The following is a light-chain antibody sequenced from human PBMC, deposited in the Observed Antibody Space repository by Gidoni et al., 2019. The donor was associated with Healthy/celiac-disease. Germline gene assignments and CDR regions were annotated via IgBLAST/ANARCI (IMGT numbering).Light chain of an antibody. Sequence: QSALTQPASVSGSPGQSVTIPCTGTSSDVGGYNYVPWYQQHPGKAPKLMIYEVSNRPPGVSNRFSGSKSGNTASLTISGLQAEDEADYYCSSYTSSSTLRVFGTGTKVTVL. CDR1: SSDVGGYNY. CDR3: SSYTSSSTLRV. J-gene: IGLJ1*01. CDR2: EVS. V-gene: IGLV2-14*01.